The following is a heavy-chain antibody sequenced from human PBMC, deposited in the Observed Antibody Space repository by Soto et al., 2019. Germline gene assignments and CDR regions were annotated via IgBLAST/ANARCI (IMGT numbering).Heavy chain of an antibody. J-gene: IGHJ5*01. CDR2: VSGNNGAS. CDR3: VRDQKYFRVNGNWFDS. D-gene: IGHD2-2*01. Sequence: SVKGSCKASGYISPDLGFRWGRQAPVQGLEWMGWVSGNNGASNPAPKVQGRITMTLDTSTGVSYMALRSLRSDDTAIYYCVRDQKYFRVNGNWFDSWGQGTLVTVSS. V-gene: IGHV1-18*01. CDR1: GYISPDLG.